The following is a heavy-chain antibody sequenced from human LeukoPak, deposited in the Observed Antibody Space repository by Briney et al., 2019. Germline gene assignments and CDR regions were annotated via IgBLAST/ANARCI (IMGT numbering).Heavy chain of an antibody. V-gene: IGHV3-53*01. CDR2: IYSIAST. D-gene: IGHD3-22*01. Sequence: GGSLRLSCAASEFTVTSDYMSWVRQAPGKKLEWVSLIYSIASTDYADSVKGRFTISRGESKNMIYLQMNSLRADDTAIYYCARIHSRGREVLNWGQGTLVTVSS. J-gene: IGHJ4*02. CDR3: ARIHSRGREVLN. CDR1: EFTVTSDY.